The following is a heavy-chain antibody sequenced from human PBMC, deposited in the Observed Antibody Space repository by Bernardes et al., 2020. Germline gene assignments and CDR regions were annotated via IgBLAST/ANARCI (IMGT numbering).Heavy chain of an antibody. CDR2: ISSSSSYI. Sequence: GGSLRLSCAASGFTFSSYSMNWVRQAPGKGLEWVSSISSSSSYIYYADSVKGRFTISRDNAKNSLYLQMNSLRAEDTAVYYCARDSRAVMITFGGVSHAFDIWGQGTMVTVSS. J-gene: IGHJ3*02. D-gene: IGHD3-16*01. CDR3: ARDSRAVMITFGGVSHAFDI. V-gene: IGHV3-21*01. CDR1: GFTFSSYS.